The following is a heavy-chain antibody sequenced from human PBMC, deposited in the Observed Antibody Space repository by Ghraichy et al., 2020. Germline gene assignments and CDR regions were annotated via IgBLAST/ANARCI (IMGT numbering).Heavy chain of an antibody. D-gene: IGHD6-19*01. CDR1: GFTFSGYW. J-gene: IGHJ4*02. CDR3: ARDLGSGWYFDY. Sequence: GGSLRLSCAASGFTFSGYWMSWVRQAPGKGLEWVANIKKDGSEKYYVDSVKGRFTISIDNAKNSLYLQMNSLRAEDTAVYYCARDLGSGWYFDYWGQGTLVTVSS. V-gene: IGHV3-7*01. CDR2: IKKDGSEK.